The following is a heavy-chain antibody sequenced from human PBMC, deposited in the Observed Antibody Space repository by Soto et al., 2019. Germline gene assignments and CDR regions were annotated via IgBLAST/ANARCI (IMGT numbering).Heavy chain of an antibody. CDR3: ARRAFSVLVPAAHFDP. D-gene: IGHD2-2*01. J-gene: IGHJ5*02. V-gene: IGHV4-39*01. Sequence: QLQLQESGPGLVKPSETLSLTCTVSGGSISSSSYYWGWIRQPPGKGLEWIGSIYYSGSTYYNPSLKSRVTISVDTSKNQFSLKLSSVTAADTAVYYCARRAFSVLVPAAHFDPWGQGTLVTVSS. CDR1: GGSISSSSYY. CDR2: IYYSGST.